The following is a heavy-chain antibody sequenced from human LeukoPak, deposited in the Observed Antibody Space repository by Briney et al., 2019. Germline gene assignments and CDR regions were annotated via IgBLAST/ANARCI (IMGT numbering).Heavy chain of an antibody. V-gene: IGHV1-69*01. Sequence: VKVSCKASGGTFSSYAISWVRQAPGQGLEWMGGIIPIFGTANYAQKFQGRVTITADESTSTAYMELSSLRSEDTAVYYCARLPTNDYYDSSGYYDYWGQGTLVTVSS. CDR2: IIPIFGTA. J-gene: IGHJ4*02. D-gene: IGHD3-22*01. CDR3: ARLPTNDYYDSSGYYDY. CDR1: GGTFSSYA.